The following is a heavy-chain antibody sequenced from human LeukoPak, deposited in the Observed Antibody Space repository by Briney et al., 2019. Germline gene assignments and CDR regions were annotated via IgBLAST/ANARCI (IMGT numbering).Heavy chain of an antibody. CDR2: ISGSGGNT. CDR1: GFTFSDYG. CDR3: AKDVIGTYYYYGMDV. V-gene: IGHV3-23*01. J-gene: IGHJ6*02. D-gene: IGHD3-16*02. Sequence: AGGSLRLSCGASGFTFSDYGMSWVRQAPGKGLEWVSAISGSGGNTYYADSVKGRFTISRDNSKNTLYLQMNSLRAEDTAVYYCAKDVIGTYYYYGMDVWGQGTTVTVSS.